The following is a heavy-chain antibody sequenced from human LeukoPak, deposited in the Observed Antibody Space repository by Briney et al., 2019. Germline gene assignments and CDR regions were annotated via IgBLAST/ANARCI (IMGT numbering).Heavy chain of an antibody. CDR2: IDQSGGRN. CDR3: ARDVEEGTFYI. Sequence: GGSLRLSCAASGFTFSRFWMNWVRQAPGRGLEWVANIDQSGGRNNYVDSVKGRFTISRDNAKNSLFLGMSSLRADDTAVYFCARDVEEGTFYIWGQGTTVTVSS. D-gene: IGHD6-13*01. CDR1: GFTFSRFW. V-gene: IGHV3-7*05. J-gene: IGHJ3*02.